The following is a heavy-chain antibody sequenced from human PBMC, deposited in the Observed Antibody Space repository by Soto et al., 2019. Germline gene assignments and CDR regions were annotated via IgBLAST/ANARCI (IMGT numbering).Heavy chain of an antibody. CDR1: GFTFSSYG. CDR2: IWYDGNDK. D-gene: IGHD6-6*01. J-gene: IGHJ4*02. V-gene: IGHV3-33*01. Sequence: GGSLRLSCAASGFTFSSYGMHWVRQAPGKGLEWVAVIWYDGNDKYHADFVKGRFTISRDNAKNTVSLQMNSLRAEDTAVYYCARDRHSSSSGYFEYWGQGTLVTVSS. CDR3: ARDRHSSSSGYFEY.